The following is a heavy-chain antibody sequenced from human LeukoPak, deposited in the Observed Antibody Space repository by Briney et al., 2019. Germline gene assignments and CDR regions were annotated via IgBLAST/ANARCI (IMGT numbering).Heavy chain of an antibody. CDR1: GYGFTNYY. CDR2: INPSAGTT. Sequence: ASVKVSCKASGYGFTNYYMHWVRQAPGQGLEWMGLINPSAGTTTYAQKFQGRVTVTRDTSTSIVYMDLSSLKSEDTAVYYCARGKSSVWPVGLCMDVWGQGTTVTVFS. D-gene: IGHD6-19*01. V-gene: IGHV1-46*01. CDR3: ARGKSSVWPVGLCMDV. J-gene: IGHJ6*02.